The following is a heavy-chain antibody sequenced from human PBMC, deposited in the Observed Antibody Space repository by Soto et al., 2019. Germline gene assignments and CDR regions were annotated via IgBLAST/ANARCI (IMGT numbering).Heavy chain of an antibody. Sequence: EVQLVESGGGLVKPGGSLRLSCAASGFTFSRYGMNWLRQAPGKGLEWVASISSSTSYVYYADSVKGRFSTSRDNAKNILYLEMYALRTEDTAVYYCARDPAEGRVGNWFESWGQGTLGTFSS. CDR3: ARDPAEGRVGNWFES. CDR1: GFTFSRYG. CDR2: ISSSTSYV. D-gene: IGHD2-2*01. V-gene: IGHV3-21*06. J-gene: IGHJ5*01.